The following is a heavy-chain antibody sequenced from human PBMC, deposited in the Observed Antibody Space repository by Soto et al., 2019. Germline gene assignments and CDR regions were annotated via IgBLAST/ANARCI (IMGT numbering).Heavy chain of an antibody. V-gene: IGHV4-39*01. CDR1: VGSIVSSRYY. CDR3: ARVMVWGLMVDF. CDR2: IYYSGLT. Sequence: PSETLSLTCTVSVGSIVSSRYYWDWIRQPPGKGLEWIGSIYYSGLTYYKPSLKSRVTISIDKSKNQFSLKTNSVTAADTAVYDCARVMVWGLMVDFWGQGTLVTVSS. J-gene: IGHJ4*01. D-gene: IGHD3-10*01.